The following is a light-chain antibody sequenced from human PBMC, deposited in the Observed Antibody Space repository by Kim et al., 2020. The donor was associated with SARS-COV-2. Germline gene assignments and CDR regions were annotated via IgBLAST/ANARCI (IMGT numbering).Light chain of an antibody. Sequence: ASIGDRVTITCRASQGIGNWLAWYQQKPGKAPKFLIYSASSLRSGVPSRFSGSGSGTDFTLTIHSLQPEDFATYYCQQTTSFPWTVGQGTKVEVK. CDR1: QGIGNW. J-gene: IGKJ1*01. CDR2: SAS. V-gene: IGKV1D-12*01. CDR3: QQTTSFPWT.